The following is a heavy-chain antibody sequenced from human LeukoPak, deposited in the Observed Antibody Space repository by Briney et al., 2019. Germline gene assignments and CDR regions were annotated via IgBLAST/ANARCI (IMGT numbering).Heavy chain of an antibody. CDR2: INSDGSST. D-gene: IGHD1-26*01. CDR3: ARPYSGRYFWGYFDY. V-gene: IGHV3-74*01. CDR1: GFTFSSYW. J-gene: IGHJ4*02. Sequence: GGSLRLSCAASGFTFSSYWMHWVRQAPGKGLVWVSRINSDGSSTSYADSVKGRFTISRDNSKNTLYLQMNSLRPEDTAVYYCARPYSGRYFWGYFDYWGQGTLVTVSS.